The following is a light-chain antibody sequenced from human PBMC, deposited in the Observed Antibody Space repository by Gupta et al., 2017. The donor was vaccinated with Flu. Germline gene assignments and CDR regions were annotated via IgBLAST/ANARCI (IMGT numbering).Light chain of an antibody. J-gene: IGKJ1*01. V-gene: IGKV1-39*01. Sequence: DIQLTQSPSSLSASVGDRVTITCRASQRIANFLNWYQQKPGKAPNVVIYGASSLQSGVPIRFSGSGSGTDFTLTINGLQPEDFATYYCQQSDNTPRTFGQGTKVEI. CDR2: GAS. CDR1: QRIANF. CDR3: QQSDNTPRT.